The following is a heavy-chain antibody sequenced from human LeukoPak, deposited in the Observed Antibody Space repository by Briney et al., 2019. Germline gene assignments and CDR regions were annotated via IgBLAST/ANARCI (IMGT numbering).Heavy chain of an antibody. Sequence: PGGSLRLSCAASGFTFSSYAMSWVRQAPGKGLEWVSAISGSGGSTYYADSVKGRFTISRDNSKNTLYLQMNSLRAEDTVVYYCAKGYVWGSYRYPNFDYWGQGTLVTVSS. D-gene: IGHD3-16*02. CDR1: GFTFSSYA. V-gene: IGHV3-23*01. J-gene: IGHJ4*02. CDR3: AKGYVWGSYRYPNFDY. CDR2: ISGSGGST.